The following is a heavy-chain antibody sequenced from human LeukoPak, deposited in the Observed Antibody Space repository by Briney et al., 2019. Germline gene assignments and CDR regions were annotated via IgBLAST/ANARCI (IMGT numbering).Heavy chain of an antibody. Sequence: GGSLRLSCAASGFTFSSFWMSWVRQAPGKGLQWVANIKKDGSQMNYVDSVKGRFTISRDNAKNSLYLQMNSLRAEDTALYYCAKARPYVWGCYRSPYYFDYWGQGTLVTVSS. CDR1: GFTFSSFW. D-gene: IGHD3-16*02. CDR2: IKKDGSQM. V-gene: IGHV3-7*03. J-gene: IGHJ4*02. CDR3: AKARPYVWGCYRSPYYFDY.